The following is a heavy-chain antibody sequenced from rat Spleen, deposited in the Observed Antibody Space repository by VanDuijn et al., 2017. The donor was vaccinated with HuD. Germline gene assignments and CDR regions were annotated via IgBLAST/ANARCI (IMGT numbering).Heavy chain of an antibody. D-gene: IGHD1-10*01. Sequence: EVQLVESGGGLVQPGRSLKLSCVASGFTFNNYWMTWIRQAPGKGLEWVASITNTGGSTYYPDSVKGRFTISRDNAKSTLYLQMNSLRSEDTATYYCTRSVGYNNPGPFDYWGQGVMVTVSS. CDR1: GFTFNNYW. J-gene: IGHJ2*01. V-gene: IGHV5-31*01. CDR3: TRSVGYNNPGPFDY. CDR2: ITNTGGST.